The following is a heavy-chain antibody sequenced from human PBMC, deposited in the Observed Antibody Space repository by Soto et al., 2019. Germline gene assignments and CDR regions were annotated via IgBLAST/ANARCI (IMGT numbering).Heavy chain of an antibody. D-gene: IGHD3-22*01. V-gene: IGHV1-69*06. CDR3: ARDGYDSSGYYWLHP. Sequence: SVKVSCKASGGTFSSYAISWVRQAPGQGLEWMGGIIPIFGTANYAQKFQGRVTITADKSTSTAYMGLSSLRSEDTAVYYCARDGYDSSGYYWLHPWGQGTMVTVYS. CDR1: GGTFSSYA. J-gene: IGHJ5*02. CDR2: IIPIFGTA.